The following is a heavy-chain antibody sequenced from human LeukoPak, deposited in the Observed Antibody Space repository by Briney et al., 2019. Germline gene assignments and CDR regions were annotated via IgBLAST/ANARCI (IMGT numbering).Heavy chain of an antibody. CDR1: GFTFSSYG. CDR3: AKDFNYGSGSYYDY. J-gene: IGHJ4*02. Sequence: PGRSLRLSCAASGFTFSSYGMHWVRQAPGKGLEWVALIWYDGSNKYYADSVKGRFTISRDNSKNTLYLQMNSLRAEDTAVYYCAKDFNYGSGSYYDYWGQGTLVTVSS. CDR2: IWYDGSNK. D-gene: IGHD3-10*01. V-gene: IGHV3-33*06.